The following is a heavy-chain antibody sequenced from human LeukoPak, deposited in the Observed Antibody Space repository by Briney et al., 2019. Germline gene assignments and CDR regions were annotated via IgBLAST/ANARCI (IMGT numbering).Heavy chain of an antibody. Sequence: PGGSLRLSCAASGFTFSSYWMRWVRQAPGKGLVWVSRINSDGSSTSYADSVKGRFTISRDNAKNTLYLQMNSLRAEDTAVYYCAREEMATITAPYYYYGMDVWGQGTTVTVSS. CDR1: GFTFSSYW. CDR2: INSDGSST. D-gene: IGHD5-24*01. CDR3: AREEMATITAPYYYYGMDV. J-gene: IGHJ6*02. V-gene: IGHV3-74*01.